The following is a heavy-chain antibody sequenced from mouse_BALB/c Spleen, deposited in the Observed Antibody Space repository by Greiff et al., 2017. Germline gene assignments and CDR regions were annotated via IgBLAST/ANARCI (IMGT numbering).Heavy chain of an antibody. Sequence: EVMLVESGAELVKPGASVKLSCTASGFNIKDTYMHWVKQRPEQGLEWIGRIDPANGNTKYDPKFQGKATITADTSSNTAYLQLSSLTSEDTAVYYCALKGGYFDYWGQGTTLTVSS. J-gene: IGHJ2*01. CDR1: GFNIKDTY. V-gene: IGHV14-3*02. CDR2: IDPANGNT. CDR3: ALKGGYFDY.